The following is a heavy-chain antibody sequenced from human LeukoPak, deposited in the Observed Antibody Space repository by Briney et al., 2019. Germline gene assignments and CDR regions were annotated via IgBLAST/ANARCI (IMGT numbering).Heavy chain of an antibody. CDR1: GFTFSSYG. Sequence: GGSLRLSCAASGFTFSSYGMHWVRQAPGKGLEWVAVISYDGSNKYYADSVKGRFTISRDNSKNTLYLQMNSLRAEDTAVYYCARGDRYYYGSGNDYWGQGTLVTVSS. CDR3: ARGDRYYYGSGNDY. CDR2: ISYDGSNK. J-gene: IGHJ4*02. V-gene: IGHV3-30*03. D-gene: IGHD3-10*01.